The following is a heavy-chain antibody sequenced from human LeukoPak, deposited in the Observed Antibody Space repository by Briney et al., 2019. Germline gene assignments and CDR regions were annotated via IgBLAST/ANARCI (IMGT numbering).Heavy chain of an antibody. CDR3: AETIAVAATGAFDI. CDR2: FQYGGNS. D-gene: IGHD6-19*01. Sequence: SETLSLTCNVSGSSITAFYWSWIRQSPGKGLEWIGSFQYGGNSKYNPSLKSRVAMSVDTSKNQFSLKLSSVTAADTAVYYCAETIAVAATGAFDIWGQGTMVTVSS. V-gene: IGHV4-59*08. CDR1: GSSITAFY. J-gene: IGHJ3*02.